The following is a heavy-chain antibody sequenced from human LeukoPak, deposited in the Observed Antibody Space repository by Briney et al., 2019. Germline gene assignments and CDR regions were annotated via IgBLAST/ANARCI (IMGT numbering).Heavy chain of an antibody. CDR3: AKDGGRGSSWYEVPDYFAY. CDR1: GFTFSSYG. V-gene: IGHV3-30*18. J-gene: IGHJ4*02. Sequence: PGRSLRLSCAASGFTFSSYGMHWVRQAPGKGLEWVAVISYDGSNKYYADSVKGRFTISRDNSKNTLYLQMNSLRAEDTAVYYCAKDGGRGSSWYEVPDYFAYWGQGPLVPVSS. D-gene: IGHD6-13*01. CDR2: ISYDGSNK.